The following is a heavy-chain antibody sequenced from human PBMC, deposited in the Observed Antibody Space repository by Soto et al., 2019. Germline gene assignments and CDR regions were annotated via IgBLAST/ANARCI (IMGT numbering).Heavy chain of an antibody. V-gene: IGHV1-69*06. CDR1: EDTFRNYA. CDR2: IIPIFGTA. Sequence: SVKVSCKASEDTFRNYAISWVRQAPGQGLEWMGGIIPIFGTANYAQKFQGRVTITADTSANTVYLELSSLRSEDTAVYYCASNKYDSSAYYYWYLGLWGRGTLVTVSS. D-gene: IGHD3-22*01. J-gene: IGHJ2*01. CDR3: ASNKYDSSAYYYWYLGL.